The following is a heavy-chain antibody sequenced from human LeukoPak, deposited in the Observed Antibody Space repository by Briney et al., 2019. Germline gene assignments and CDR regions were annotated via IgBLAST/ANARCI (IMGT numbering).Heavy chain of an antibody. CDR2: INPNSGGT. J-gene: IGHJ4*02. CDR1: GYTFTDYF. Sequence: ASVKVSCKASGYTFTDYFIHWVRQAPGQGLEWMGWINPNSGGTNYAQKFQGRVTMTRDTSISPAYMDLSRLRSDDTAVYYCARFSGILDYWGQGTLVTVSS. D-gene: IGHD3-10*01. CDR3: ARFSGILDY. V-gene: IGHV1-2*02.